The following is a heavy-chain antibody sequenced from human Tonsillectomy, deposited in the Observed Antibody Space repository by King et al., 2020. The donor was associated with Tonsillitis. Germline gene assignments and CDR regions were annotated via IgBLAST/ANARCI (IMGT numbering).Heavy chain of an antibody. V-gene: IGHV3-7*03. Sequence: VQLVESGGGLVQPGGSLRVSCAVSGLTFSSYWMSWVRQAPGKGLEWVAHINEDGGEKYYVDSVKGRFTISRNNTKNSLFLKMNSLRAEDTAVYYCARESPRSGGRSYSHWGQGTLVTVSS. CDR3: ARESPRSGGRSYSH. D-gene: IGHD2-15*01. CDR2: INEDGGEK. J-gene: IGHJ4*02. CDR1: GLTFSSYW.